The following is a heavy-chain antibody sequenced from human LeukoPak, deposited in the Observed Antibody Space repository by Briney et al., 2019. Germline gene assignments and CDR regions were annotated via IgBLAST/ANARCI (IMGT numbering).Heavy chain of an antibody. CDR1: GYTFTSYA. CDR2: INAGNGNT. J-gene: IGHJ5*02. V-gene: IGHV1-3*01. Sequence: ASVKVSCKASGYTFTSYAMHWVRQAPGQRLEWMGWINAGNGNTKYSQKFQGRVTMTRNTSISTAYMELSSLRSEDTAVYYCARALKRGHNWFDPWGQGTLVTVSS. D-gene: IGHD3-10*01. CDR3: ARALKRGHNWFDP.